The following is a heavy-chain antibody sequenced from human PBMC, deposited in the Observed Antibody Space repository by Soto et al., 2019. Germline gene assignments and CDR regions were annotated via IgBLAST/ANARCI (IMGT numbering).Heavy chain of an antibody. V-gene: IGHV4-34*01. CDR1: GGSFSGYY. CDR2: INHSGST. J-gene: IGHJ3*02. Sequence: QVQLQQWGAGLLKPSETLSLTCAVYGGSFSGYYWSWIRPPPGQGLEWFGEINHSGSTNYNPSLKSRVTISVDTSQNQLSLKLSSVTAADTAVYYCARGDTTVTTGGGAFDIWGQGTMVTVSS. D-gene: IGHD4-17*01. CDR3: ARGDTTVTTGGGAFDI.